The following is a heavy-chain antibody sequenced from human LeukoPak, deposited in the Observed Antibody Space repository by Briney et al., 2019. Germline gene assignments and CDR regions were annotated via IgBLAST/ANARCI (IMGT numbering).Heavy chain of an antibody. V-gene: IGHV1-69*06. J-gene: IGHJ4*02. D-gene: IGHD3-9*01. CDR2: IIPIFGKT. CDR1: GGTFSSYA. Sequence: SLRVSCKASGGTFSSYAISWVRQAPGQGLEWMGGIIPIFGKTNYAQTFQSRVTITADKSTSTPYMELSSLRSEDTAVYSCARDSRDYDILAGYYNGGAGRGFDYWGQGTLVTVSS. CDR3: ARDSRDYDILAGYYNGGAGRGFDY.